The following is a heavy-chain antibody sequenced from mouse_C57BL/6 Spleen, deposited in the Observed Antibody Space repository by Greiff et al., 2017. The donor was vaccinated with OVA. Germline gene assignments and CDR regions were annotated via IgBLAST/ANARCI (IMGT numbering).Heavy chain of an antibody. V-gene: IGHV1-26*01. D-gene: IGHD1-1*01. Sequence: EVQLQQSGPELVKPGASVKISCKASGYTFTDYYMNWVKQSHGKSLEWIGDINPNNGGTSYNQKFKGKATLTVDKSSSTAYMELRSLTSGDSAVYYCAPYYYGSSYFDYWGQGTTLTVSS. CDR2: INPNNGGT. J-gene: IGHJ2*01. CDR1: GYTFTDYY. CDR3: APYYYGSSYFDY.